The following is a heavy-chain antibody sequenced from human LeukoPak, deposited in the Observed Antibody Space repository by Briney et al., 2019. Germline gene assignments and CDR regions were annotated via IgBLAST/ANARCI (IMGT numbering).Heavy chain of an antibody. V-gene: IGHV3-74*01. Sequence: GTLRLSCAASGFTFTSYWMHWVRQAPGKGLVWVSSVNSDGSTTRYADSVKGRLTISRDNAKNTLYLQMNSLRAEDTAVYYCARAVSWGHDDYWGQGTLVTVSS. J-gene: IGHJ4*02. CDR2: VNSDGSTT. D-gene: IGHD3-16*01. CDR3: ARAVSWGHDDY. CDR1: GFTFTSYW.